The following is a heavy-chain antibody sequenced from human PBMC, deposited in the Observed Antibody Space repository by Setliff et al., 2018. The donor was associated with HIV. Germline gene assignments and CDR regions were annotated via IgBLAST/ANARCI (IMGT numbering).Heavy chain of an antibody. CDR3: AGSILTGYYTYGADY. Sequence: ASVKVSCKASRSTFNSHTINWVRQAPGQGLYWMGRIIPILGVANYAQKFQGRVTITTDESTTTAYMELSSLRSEDTALYYCAGSILTGYYTYGADYWGQGTLVTVSS. J-gene: IGHJ4*02. CDR1: RSTFNSHT. D-gene: IGHD3-9*01. CDR2: IIPILGVA. V-gene: IGHV1-69*02.